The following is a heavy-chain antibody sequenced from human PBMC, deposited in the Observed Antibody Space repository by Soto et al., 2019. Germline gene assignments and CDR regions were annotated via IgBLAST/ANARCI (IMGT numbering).Heavy chain of an antibody. J-gene: IGHJ6*03. CDR2: IYYSGST. D-gene: IGHD3-16*02. V-gene: IGHV4-59*01. Sequence: QVQLQESGPGLVKPSETLSLTCTVSGGSISSYYWSWIRQPPGKGLEWIGYIYYSGSTNYNPSLKSRATISVDTSKNQFSLKLSSVTAADTAVYYCARSLRQYYYYYYMDVWGKGTTVTVSS. CDR3: ARSLRQYYYYYYMDV. CDR1: GGSISSYY.